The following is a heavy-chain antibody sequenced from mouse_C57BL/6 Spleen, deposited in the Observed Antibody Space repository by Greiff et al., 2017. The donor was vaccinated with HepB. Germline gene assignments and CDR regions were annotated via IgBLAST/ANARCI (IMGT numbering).Heavy chain of an antibody. V-gene: IGHV3-6*01. CDR1: GYSITSGYY. CDR3: ARERYLLDFDY. J-gene: IGHJ2*01. D-gene: IGHD2-1*01. Sequence: EVKLQESGPGLVKPSQSLSLTCSVTGYSITSGYYWNWIRQFPGNKLEWMGYISYDGSNNYNPSLKNRISITRDTSKNQFFLKLNSVTTEDTATYYCARERYLLDFDYWGQGTTLTVSS. CDR2: ISYDGSN.